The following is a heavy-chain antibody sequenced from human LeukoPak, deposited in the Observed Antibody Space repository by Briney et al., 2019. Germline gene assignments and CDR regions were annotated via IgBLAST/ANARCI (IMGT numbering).Heavy chain of an antibody. CDR3: ARPNCSGGSCYSGRDAFDI. J-gene: IGHJ3*02. CDR1: DGSISSYY. CDR2: IYYSGST. V-gene: IGHV4-59*08. Sequence: PSETLSLTCTVSDGSISSYYWSWIRQPPGKGLEWIGYIYYSGSTNYNPSLKSRVTISVDTSKNQFSLKLSSVTAADTAVYYCARPNCSGGSCYSGRDAFDIWGQGTMVTVSS. D-gene: IGHD2-15*01.